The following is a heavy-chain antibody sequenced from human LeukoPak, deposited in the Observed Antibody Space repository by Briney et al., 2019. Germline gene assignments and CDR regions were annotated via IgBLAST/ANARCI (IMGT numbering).Heavy chain of an antibody. Sequence: ASVKVSFKASGYTFTGYYMHWVRQAPGQGLEWKGWINPNSGGTNYAQKFQGRVTMTRDTSISTAYMELSRLRSDDTAVYYCARDGVGYYDSSGYYYFQHWGQGTLVTVSS. D-gene: IGHD3-22*01. J-gene: IGHJ1*01. V-gene: IGHV1-2*02. CDR3: ARDGVGYYDSSGYYYFQH. CDR2: INPNSGGT. CDR1: GYTFTGYY.